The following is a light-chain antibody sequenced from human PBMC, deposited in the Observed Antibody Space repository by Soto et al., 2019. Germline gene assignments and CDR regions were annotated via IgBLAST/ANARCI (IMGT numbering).Light chain of an antibody. CDR1: TSYVGSYDH. CDR3: SSFAGRNNFPYV. V-gene: IGLV2-8*01. J-gene: IGLJ1*01. Sequence: QSVLTHPPSASGSPGQSVTISCTGTTSYVGSYDHVSSYQQHPGKTPKLMIYQINKRPSGVPDRFSGSKYDKSSSLTVSALQAEDEADYYCSSFAGRNNFPYVFGTGTKVTVL. CDR2: QIN.